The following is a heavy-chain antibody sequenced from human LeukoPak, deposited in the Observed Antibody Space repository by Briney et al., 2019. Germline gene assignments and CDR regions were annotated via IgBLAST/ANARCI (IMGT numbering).Heavy chain of an antibody. V-gene: IGHV4-59*01. Sequence: PSETLSLTCTVSGGSISSYYWSWIRQPPGKGLEWMGYIYYSGSTNYNPSLKSRVTISVDTSKNQFSLKLSSVTAADTAVYYSARGRHYYEDYWGQGTLVTVSS. CDR1: GGSISSYY. CDR3: ARGRHYYEDY. CDR2: IYYSGST. D-gene: IGHD3-22*01. J-gene: IGHJ4*02.